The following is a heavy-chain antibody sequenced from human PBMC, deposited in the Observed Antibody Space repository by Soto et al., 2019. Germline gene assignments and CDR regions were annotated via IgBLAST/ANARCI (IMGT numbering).Heavy chain of an antibody. CDR1: GYTFTSYG. CDR2: ISAYTGNT. V-gene: IGHV1-18*04. J-gene: IGHJ4*02. D-gene: IGHD5-18*01. CDR3: ARAGSWIQPFDY. Sequence: ASVKVSCKASGYTFTSYGIRWVRQSPGQGLEWMGWISAYTGNTNYAQKLQCSVTMTTDKSTSTAYMELRSLRSDDTAVYYCARAGSWIQPFDYWGQGTLVTVSS.